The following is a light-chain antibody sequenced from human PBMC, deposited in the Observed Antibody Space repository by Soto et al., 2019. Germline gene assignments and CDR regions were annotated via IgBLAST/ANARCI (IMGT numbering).Light chain of an antibody. CDR3: HHYGRSPIFT. J-gene: IGKJ3*01. CDR2: EAS. V-gene: IGKV3-20*01. Sequence: PGERATLSCRASQTVASNRLAWYQQKPGQAPRLLIYEASTRAAGIPDRFSGSGSGTDFTLTISRLEPEDFGVFFCHHYGRSPIFTFGPGTTVDMK. CDR1: QTVASNR.